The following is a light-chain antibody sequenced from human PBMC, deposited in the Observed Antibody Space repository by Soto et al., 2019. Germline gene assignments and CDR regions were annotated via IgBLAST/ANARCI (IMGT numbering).Light chain of an antibody. CDR3: QQYYNWPPWT. Sequence: EIVMTQSPATLSVSPGERATLSCRASQSVSSYLAWYQQKPGQAPRLLIYDASNRATGIPARFSGSGSGTDFTLTINSLQSEDFAVYYCQQYYNWPPWTFGQGTKVDIK. CDR2: DAS. J-gene: IGKJ1*01. CDR1: QSVSSY. V-gene: IGKV3D-15*01.